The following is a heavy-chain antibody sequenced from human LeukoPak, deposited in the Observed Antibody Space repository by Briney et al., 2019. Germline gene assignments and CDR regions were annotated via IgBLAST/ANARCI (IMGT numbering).Heavy chain of an antibody. CDR1: GFRFGDYA. D-gene: IGHD5-12*01. V-gene: IGHV3-9*01. Sequence: PGRSLRLSCAASGFRFGDYAMHWVRQAPGKGLEWVSGVSWHSGSIGYADSVKGRFTISRDNAKNSLYLQMNNLRAEDTAVYYCAKGSGYDTDFDYWGQGTLVSVSS. CDR2: VSWHSGSI. J-gene: IGHJ4*02. CDR3: AKGSGYDTDFDY.